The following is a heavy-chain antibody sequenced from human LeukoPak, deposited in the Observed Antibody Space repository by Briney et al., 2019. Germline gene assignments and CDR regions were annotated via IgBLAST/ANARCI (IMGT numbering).Heavy chain of an antibody. J-gene: IGHJ4*02. CDR3: ARAVTSTEGY. CDR2: INEDGSGK. Sequence: PGGSLRLSCAASGFTFSRYWMTWVRQAPGKGLEWVASINEDGSGKHYVDSVKGRFTISRDNAQKSVYLEMNSLRAEDTAVYNCARAVTSTEGYWGQGTLVTVSS. V-gene: IGHV3-7*03. D-gene: IGHD4-17*01. CDR1: GFTFSRYW.